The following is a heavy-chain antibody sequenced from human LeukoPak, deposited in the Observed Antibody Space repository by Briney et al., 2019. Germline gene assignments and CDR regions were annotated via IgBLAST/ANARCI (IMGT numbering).Heavy chain of an antibody. V-gene: IGHV4-34*01. CDR2: INHSGST. D-gene: IGHD6-19*01. CDR3: ARSGVGYSSGWYVRYYYGMDV. J-gene: IGHJ6*04. Sequence: PSETPSLTCAVYGGSFSGYYWSWIRQPPGKGLEWIGEINHSGSTNYNPSLKSRVTISVDTSKNQFSLKLSSVTAADTAVYYCARSGVGYSSGWYVRYYYGMDVWGKGTTVTVSS. CDR1: GGSFSGYY.